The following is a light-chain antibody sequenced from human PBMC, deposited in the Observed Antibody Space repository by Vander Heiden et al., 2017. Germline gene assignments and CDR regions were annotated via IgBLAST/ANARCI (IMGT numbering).Light chain of an antibody. V-gene: IGKV4-1*01. CDR1: PSVLYSSNNKNY. CDR2: WAS. CDR3: QQYYSTPRT. Sequence: DIVMTQSPDSLAVSLGERATINCKSSPSVLYSSNNKNYLAWYQQKTGQPPKLRIYWASTGESGVPDRLSGSGSGTDFTLTISSLQAEDVAVYYCQQYYSTPRTFGQGTKVEIK. J-gene: IGKJ1*01.